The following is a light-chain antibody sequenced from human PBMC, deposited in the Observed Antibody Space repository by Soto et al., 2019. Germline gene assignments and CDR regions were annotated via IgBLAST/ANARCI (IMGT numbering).Light chain of an antibody. CDR1: QSVSSGY. J-gene: IGKJ1*01. CDR3: QQYGGSPRT. V-gene: IGKV3-20*01. Sequence: EIVLKQSPGTLSLSPGERGTLTCRASQSVSSGYLAWYQQKPGQAPRLLIYDASSRATGIPDRFSGSGSGTDFTLTISRLEPEDFAVYYCQQYGGSPRTFGQGTKVDI. CDR2: DAS.